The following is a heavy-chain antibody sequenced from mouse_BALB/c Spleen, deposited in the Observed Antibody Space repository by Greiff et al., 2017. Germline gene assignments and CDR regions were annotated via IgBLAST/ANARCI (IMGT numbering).Heavy chain of an antibody. CDR3: AREGVYGYGYDRRTWFAY. J-gene: IGHJ3*01. V-gene: IGHV1-87*01. D-gene: IGHD2-2*01. CDR1: GYTFTSYW. Sequence: VQLQESGAELARPGASVKLSCKASGYTFTSYWMQWVKQRPGQGLEWIGAIYPGDGDTRYTQKFKGKATLTADKSSSTAYMQLSSLASEDSAVYYCAREGVYGYGYDRRTWFAYWGQGTLVTVSA. CDR2: IYPGDGDT.